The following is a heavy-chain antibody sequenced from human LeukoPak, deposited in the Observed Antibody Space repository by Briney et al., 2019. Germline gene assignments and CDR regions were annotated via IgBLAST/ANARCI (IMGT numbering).Heavy chain of an antibody. D-gene: IGHD1-26*01. J-gene: IGHJ4*02. CDR1: GFTFNSYW. V-gene: IGHV3-21*01. CDR2: ITGSTTYI. Sequence: PGGSLRLSCAASGFTFNSYWMGWVRQAPGKGLDWVATITGSTTYIYYSESVKGRFIISRDNAKNSLYLQMHSLRVEDTGVYYCVPSATDYWGQGTLVTVSS. CDR3: VPSATDY.